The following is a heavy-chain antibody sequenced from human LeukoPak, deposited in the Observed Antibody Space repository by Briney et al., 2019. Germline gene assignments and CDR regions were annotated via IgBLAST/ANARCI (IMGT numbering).Heavy chain of an antibody. CDR1: GFTFSVYY. CDR3: ARVPANYGMDV. V-gene: IGHV3-11*06. Sequence: GGSLRPSCAASGFTFSVYYMRWIRPAPERGLEWVSYISSSISYTNYADSVKGRFTISRDNAKNSLYLQMNSLRAEDTAVYYCARVPANYGMDVWGKGTTVTVSS. CDR2: ISSSISYT. J-gene: IGHJ6*04. D-gene: IGHD2-2*01.